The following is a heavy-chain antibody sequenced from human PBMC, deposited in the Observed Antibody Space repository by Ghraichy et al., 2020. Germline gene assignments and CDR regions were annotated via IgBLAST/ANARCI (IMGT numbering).Heavy chain of an antibody. D-gene: IGHD4-17*01. J-gene: IGHJ4*02. V-gene: IGHV4-30-2*01. CDR3: ARAVTTKLYFDY. CDR1: GGSISSGGYS. Sequence: SQTLSLTCAVSGGSISSGGYSWSWIRQPPGKGLEWIGYIYHSGSTYYNQSLKSRVTISVDRSKNQFSLKLSSVTAADTAVYYCARAVTTKLYFDYWGQGTLVTVSS. CDR2: IYHSGST.